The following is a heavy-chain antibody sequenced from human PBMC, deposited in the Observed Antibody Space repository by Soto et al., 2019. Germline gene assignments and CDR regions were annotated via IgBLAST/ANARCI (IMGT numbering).Heavy chain of an antibody. CDR1: GFTFSDYY. Sequence: QVQLVESGGGLVKPGGSLRLSCAASGFTFSDYYMSWIRQAPGKGLEWVSYISSSSSYTNYAVSVKGRFTISRDNAKNSLYLQMNSLRAEDTAVYYCARDPRYCSGGSCGYWGQGTLVTVSS. V-gene: IGHV3-11*06. CDR3: ARDPRYCSGGSCGY. CDR2: ISSSSSYT. D-gene: IGHD2-15*01. J-gene: IGHJ4*02.